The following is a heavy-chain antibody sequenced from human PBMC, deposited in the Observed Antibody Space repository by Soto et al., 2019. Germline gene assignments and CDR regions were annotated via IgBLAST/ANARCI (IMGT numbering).Heavy chain of an antibody. CDR2: ISDTVGST. CDR3: VKWISGYWFEY. V-gene: IGHV3-64D*06. J-gene: IGHJ5*01. Sequence: PWGSLRLSCSACGFTFSDYAMHWVRQAPGKGLEYVSAISDTVGSTFYADSVKGRFTISRDNYKNTMYLQMSSLRAEDTAVYYCVKWISGYWFEYWGEVILVTVS. CDR1: GFTFSDYA. D-gene: IGHD3-22*01.